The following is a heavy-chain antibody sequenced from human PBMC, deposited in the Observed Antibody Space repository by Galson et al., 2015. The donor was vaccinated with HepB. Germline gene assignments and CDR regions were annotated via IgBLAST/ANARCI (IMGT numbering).Heavy chain of an antibody. J-gene: IGHJ4*02. V-gene: IGHV3-15*01. CDR3: TTFLEMTTVQY. CDR2: IKKKSEGGTT. Sequence: SLRLSCAAPGFTFRNAWMSWVRQAPGKGLEWVGRIKKKSEGGTTDYAAPVKGRFTISRDDSKKTLYLEMNSLKTEDTSLYYCTTFLEMTTVQYWGQGTLVTVSS. D-gene: IGHD4-11*01. CDR1: GFTFRNAW.